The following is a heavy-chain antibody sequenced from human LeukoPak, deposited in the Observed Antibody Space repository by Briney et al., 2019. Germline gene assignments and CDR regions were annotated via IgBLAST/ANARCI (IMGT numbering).Heavy chain of an antibody. CDR3: AKDGGLWVSAHWGDS. V-gene: IGHV3-23*01. CDR1: GFTFSSYT. Sequence: GGSLRPSCAASGFTFSSYTMSWVRQAPGKGLEWVSTTTTSDGNTYYADSVKGRFTVSRDNSKNTLYLQMNSLRAEDTAVYYCAKDGGLWVSAHWGDSWGRGTLVTVSS. J-gene: IGHJ4*02. CDR2: TTTSDGNT. D-gene: IGHD7-27*01.